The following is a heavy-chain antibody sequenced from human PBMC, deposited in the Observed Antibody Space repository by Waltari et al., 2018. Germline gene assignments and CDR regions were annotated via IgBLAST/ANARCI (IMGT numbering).Heavy chain of an antibody. CDR1: GYSFTTNW. J-gene: IGHJ6*02. V-gene: IGHV5-51*01. CDR2: FHPGESDT. Sequence: EVQLVQSGAEVKKPGESLKISCQGSGYSFTTNWIDWVRQVPGKGLGWMGIFHPGESDTRYSPSVQGQVTISADKSISAADLQWSSLKASDTAMYYCARHRGSPGYYYGMDVWGQGTMVTVSS. CDR3: ARHRGSPGYYYGMDV. D-gene: IGHD1-26*01.